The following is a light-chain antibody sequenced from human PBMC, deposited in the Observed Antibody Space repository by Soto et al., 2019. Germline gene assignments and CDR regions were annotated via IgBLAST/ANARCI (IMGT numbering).Light chain of an antibody. J-gene: IGKJ1*01. V-gene: IGKV3-11*01. CDR2: DAS. CDR1: QSVGSY. Sequence: IVLTQSPATLSLSPGERATLSCRASQSVGSYLVWYQQKPGQAPRLLIYDASNRATGIPARFRGSGSGTDFILSISSLEPEDFAVYYCQQRGNWPRTFGQGTKVDIK. CDR3: QQRGNWPRT.